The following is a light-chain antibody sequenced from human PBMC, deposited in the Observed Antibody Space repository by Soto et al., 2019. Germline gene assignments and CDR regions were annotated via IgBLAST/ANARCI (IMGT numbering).Light chain of an antibody. CDR3: QQYLSYPYT. CDR2: AAA. V-gene: IGKV1-8*01. Sequence: AIRMTQSPSSISASTGDRVTITCRASQGISSFLAWYQQKPGKASKLLIYAAATLQRGATSRFSASGSGTDFTLTISRLQSEDFATYFCQQYLSYPYTFGQGTKLEI. CDR1: QGISSF. J-gene: IGKJ2*01.